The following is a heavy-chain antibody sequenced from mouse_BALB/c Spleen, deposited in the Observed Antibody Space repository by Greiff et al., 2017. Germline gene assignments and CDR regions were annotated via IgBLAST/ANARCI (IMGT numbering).Heavy chain of an antibody. CDR2: IWSGGST. J-gene: IGHJ3*01. CDR1: GFSLTSYG. V-gene: IGHV2-2*02. Sequence: QVQLQQSGPGLVQPSQSLSITCTVSGFSLTSYGVHWVRQSPGKGLEWLGVIWSGGSTDYNAAFISRLSISKDNSKSQVFFKMNSLQANDTAIYYCANLPFAYWGQGTLVTVSA. CDR3: ANLPFAY.